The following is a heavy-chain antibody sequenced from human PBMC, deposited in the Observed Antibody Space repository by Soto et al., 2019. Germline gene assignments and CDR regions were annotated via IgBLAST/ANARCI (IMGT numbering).Heavy chain of an antibody. J-gene: IGHJ4*02. D-gene: IGHD3-16*01. CDR3: AKVDGLTMLSYFDY. CDR1: GFSFSTYG. V-gene: IGHV3-30*18. CDR2: ISNDGSNK. Sequence: PGGSLRLSCAASGFSFSTYGMHWVRQAPGKGLEWVAFISNDGSNKYYADSVKGRFTISRDNSKNTLYLQMNSLRAEDTAVYYCAKVDGLTMLSYFDYWGQGTLVTVSS.